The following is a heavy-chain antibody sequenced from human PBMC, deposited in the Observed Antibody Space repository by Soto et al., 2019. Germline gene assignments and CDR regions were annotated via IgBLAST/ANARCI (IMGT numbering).Heavy chain of an antibody. CDR2: IYYSGST. J-gene: IGHJ4*02. CDR1: GGSVSSGSYY. CDR3: ARAYAAGDYFDY. V-gene: IGHV4-61*01. D-gene: IGHD7-27*01. Sequence: QVQLQESGPGLVKPSEPLSLTCTVSGGSVSSGSYYWSWIRQPPGKGLEWIGYIYYSGSTNYNPSLKSRVTISVDTSKNQFSRKLSSVTAADTAVYYCARAYAAGDYFDYWGQGTLVTVSS.